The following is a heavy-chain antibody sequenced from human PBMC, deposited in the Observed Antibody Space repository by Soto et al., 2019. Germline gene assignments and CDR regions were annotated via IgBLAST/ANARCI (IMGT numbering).Heavy chain of an antibody. CDR2: ISSSGNII. D-gene: IGHD3-22*01. CDR3: AKMSSENYYDPVFS. J-gene: IGHJ4*02. CDR1: GFTISDYY. Sequence: QVQLVESGGGLVKTGGSLRIVCEASGFTISDYYMSWVRQAPGKGLEWVSYISSSGNIIYYADSVKGRFTISRDNAKNSVYLQMNSLRAEDTALYFCAKMSSENYYDPVFSWGQGTLVTVSS. V-gene: IGHV3-11*01.